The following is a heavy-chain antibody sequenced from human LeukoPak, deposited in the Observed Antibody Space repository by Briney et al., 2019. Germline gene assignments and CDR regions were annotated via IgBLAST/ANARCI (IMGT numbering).Heavy chain of an antibody. J-gene: IGHJ5*02. CDR1: GGTFSSYA. Sequence: ASVKVSCKASGGTFSSYAISWVRQAPGQGLEWMGGIIPIFGTANYAQKFQGRVTITADESTSTAYMELSSLRSEDTAVYYCASGPSVPATTWFDPWRQGALVTVSS. D-gene: IGHD2-2*01. CDR2: IIPIFGTA. CDR3: ASGPSVPATTWFDP. V-gene: IGHV1-69*13.